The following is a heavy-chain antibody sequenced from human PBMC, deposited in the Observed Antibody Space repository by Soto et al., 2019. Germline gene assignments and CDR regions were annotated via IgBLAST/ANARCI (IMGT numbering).Heavy chain of an antibody. CDR1: GFTFSSYG. V-gene: IGHV3-30*18. Sequence: PGGSLRLSCAASGFTFSSYGMHWVRQAPGKGLEWVAVISYDGSNKYYADSVKGRFTISRDNSKNTLYLQMNSLRAEDTAVYYCAKAVFGELILDYWGQGT. J-gene: IGHJ4*02. CDR3: AKAVFGELILDY. D-gene: IGHD3-10*02. CDR2: ISYDGSNK.